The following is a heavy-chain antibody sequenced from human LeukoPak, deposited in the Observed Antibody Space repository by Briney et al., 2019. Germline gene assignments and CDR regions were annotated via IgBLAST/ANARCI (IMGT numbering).Heavy chain of an antibody. CDR2: INHSGST. J-gene: IGHJ4*02. Sequence: KASETLSLTCAVYGGSFSGYYWSWIRQPPGKGLEWIGEINHSGSTNYNPSLKSRVTISVDTSKNQFSLKLSSVTAADTAVYYCARAPDEYCSSTSCYTGFDYWGQGTLVTVSS. V-gene: IGHV4-34*01. CDR3: ARAPDEYCSSTSCYTGFDY. CDR1: GGSFSGYY. D-gene: IGHD2-2*02.